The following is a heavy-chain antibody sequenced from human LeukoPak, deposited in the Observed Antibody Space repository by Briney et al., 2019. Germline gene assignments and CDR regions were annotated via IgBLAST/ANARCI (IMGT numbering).Heavy chain of an antibody. CDR3: ATPQTYGSGSYPYYYGMDV. D-gene: IGHD3-10*01. CDR2: INAGNGNT. CDR1: GYTFTSYA. Sequence: ASVKVSCRASGYTFTSYAMHWVRQAPGQRLEWMGWINAGNGNTKYSQKFQGRVTITRDTSASTAYMELSSLRSEDTAVYYCATPQTYGSGSYPYYYGMDVWGQGTTVTVS. V-gene: IGHV1-3*01. J-gene: IGHJ6*02.